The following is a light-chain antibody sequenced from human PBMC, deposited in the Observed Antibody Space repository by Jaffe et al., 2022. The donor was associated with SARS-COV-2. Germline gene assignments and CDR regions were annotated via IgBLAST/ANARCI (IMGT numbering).Light chain of an antibody. Sequence: IVMTQSPDSLAVSLGERATINCKSSQSILYSPNNRNYLAWFQQKPGQPPKLLFYWASTRESGVPDRFSGSGSGTDFTLTISSLQAEDVAAYYCQQYYLAPFTFGPATKVDIK. CDR2: WAS. CDR3: QQYYLAPFT. CDR1: QSILYSPNNRNY. J-gene: IGKJ3*01. V-gene: IGKV4-1*01.